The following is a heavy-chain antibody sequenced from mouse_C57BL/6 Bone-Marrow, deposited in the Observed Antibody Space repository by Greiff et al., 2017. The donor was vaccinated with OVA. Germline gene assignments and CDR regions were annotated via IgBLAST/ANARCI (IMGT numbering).Heavy chain of an antibody. CDR3: ASSDYYGSSYDYAMDY. V-gene: IGHV2-2*01. CDR1: GFSLTSYG. J-gene: IGHJ4*01. D-gene: IGHD1-1*01. CDR2: IWSGGST. Sequence: VQLKESGPGLVQPSQSLSITCTVSGFSLTSYGVHWVRQSPGKGLEWLGVIWSGGSTDYNAAFISRLSISKDNSKSQVFFKMNSLQADDTAIYYCASSDYYGSSYDYAMDYWGQGTSVTVSS.